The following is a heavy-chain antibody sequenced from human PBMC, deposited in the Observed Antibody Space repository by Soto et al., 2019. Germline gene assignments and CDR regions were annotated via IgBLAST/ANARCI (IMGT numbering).Heavy chain of an antibody. CDR3: ARERPGGGYGSVSRMTYGMDV. V-gene: IGHV1-69*06. J-gene: IGHJ6*02. CDR1: GGTFSSYA. D-gene: IGHD3-10*01. Sequence: SVKVSCKASGGTFSSYAISWVRQAPGQGLEWMGGIIPIFGTANYAQKFQGRVTITADKSTSTAYMELSSLRSEDTAVYYCARERPGGGYGSVSRMTYGMDVWGQGTTVTVSS. CDR2: IIPIFGTA.